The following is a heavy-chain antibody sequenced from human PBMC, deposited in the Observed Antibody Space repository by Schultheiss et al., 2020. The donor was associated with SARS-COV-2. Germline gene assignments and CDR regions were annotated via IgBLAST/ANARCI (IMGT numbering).Heavy chain of an antibody. V-gene: IGHV3-15*01. D-gene: IGHD2-2*01. Sequence: GGSLRLSCAASGFTFNNAWMSWVRQAPGKGLEWVGRIKSKTDGGTTDYAAPVKGRFTISRDDLKDTLYLQMNSLKIEDTAVYYCTTPLYFCTSTTCYYPSWGPGTLVTVSS. CDR3: TTPLYFCTSTTCYYPS. CDR2: IKSKTDGGTT. CDR1: GFTFNNAW. J-gene: IGHJ5*02.